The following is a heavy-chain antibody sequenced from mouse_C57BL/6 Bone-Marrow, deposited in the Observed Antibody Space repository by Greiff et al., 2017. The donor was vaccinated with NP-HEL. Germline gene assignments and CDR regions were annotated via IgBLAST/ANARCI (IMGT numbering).Heavy chain of an antibody. CDR3: ARGGYDNY. D-gene: IGHD2-2*01. J-gene: IGHJ2*01. V-gene: IGHV1-53*01. CDR1: GYPFPSYG. CDR2: INPSNGGT. Sequence: QVQLQQPGTELVKPGASLKLSCKASGYPFPSYGRHGVKQRPGQGLEWIGNINPSNGGTNYNEKFKSKANLTVDKSSSTAYMQLSSLTSEDSAVYYCARGGYDNYWGQGTTLTVSS.